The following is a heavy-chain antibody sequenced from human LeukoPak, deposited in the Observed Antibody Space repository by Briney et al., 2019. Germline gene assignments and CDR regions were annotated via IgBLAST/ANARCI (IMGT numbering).Heavy chain of an antibody. CDR3: ARDDCSRTSCYEDY. CDR2: IEQDGSEK. CDR1: GFTFSSYW. V-gene: IGHV3-7*04. Sequence: GGSLRLSCAASGFTFSSYWMSWVRQAPGKGLEWVAHIEQDGSEKNYVNSVKGRFTISRDNAKNSLYLQMNSLRAEGTAVYYCARDDCSRTSCYEDYWGQGTLVTVSS. D-gene: IGHD2-2*01. J-gene: IGHJ4*02.